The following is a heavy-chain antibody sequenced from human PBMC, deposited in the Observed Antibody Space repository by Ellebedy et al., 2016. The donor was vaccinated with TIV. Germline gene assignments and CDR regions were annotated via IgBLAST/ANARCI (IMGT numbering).Heavy chain of an antibody. CDR1: EFPVSSNY. J-gene: IGHJ6*02. CDR3: ASRSYEYYYYGMDV. V-gene: IGHV3-53*01. Sequence: PGGSLRLSCAASEFPVSSNYINWVRQAPGKGLEWVSVIYSGGSTYYADSVKGRVTISRDNSKNTLYLHMNSLRAEDTAVYYCASRSYEYYYYGMDVWGQGTTVTVSS. CDR2: IYSGGST. D-gene: IGHD3-16*01.